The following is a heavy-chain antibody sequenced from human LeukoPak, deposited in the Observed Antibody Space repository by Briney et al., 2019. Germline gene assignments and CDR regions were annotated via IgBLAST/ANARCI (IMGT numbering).Heavy chain of an antibody. D-gene: IGHD3-22*01. Sequence: GGSLRLSCAASGFTVSSYYMSWVRQAPGKGLEWVSVIYSGGSTNYPDSVKGRFTISRDNSKNTLYLQTNSLRAEDTAVYYCARDPDSSAYDAFDIWGQGTMVTVSS. J-gene: IGHJ3*02. CDR1: GFTVSSYY. CDR2: IYSGGST. CDR3: ARDPDSSAYDAFDI. V-gene: IGHV3-53*01.